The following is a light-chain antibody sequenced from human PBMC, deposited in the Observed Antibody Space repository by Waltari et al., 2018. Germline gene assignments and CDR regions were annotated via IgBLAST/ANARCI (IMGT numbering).Light chain of an antibody. Sequence: EIVMTQSTDTLSVAPGERATLPCRASQSVSSHVAWYKQKPCQAPRLLMFVASTRATGIPARFSGSGSGTEFTLTISSLQSEDSGVYYCQHYENWPHTFGGGTKVEIK. J-gene: IGKJ4*01. CDR3: QHYENWPHT. CDR1: QSVSSH. CDR2: VAS. V-gene: IGKV3D-15*01.